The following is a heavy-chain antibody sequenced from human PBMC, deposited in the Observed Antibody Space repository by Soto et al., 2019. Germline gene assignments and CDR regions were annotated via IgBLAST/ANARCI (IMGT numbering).Heavy chain of an antibody. CDR1: GFTFSSYG. CDR2: IWYDGSNE. Sequence: QVQLVESGGGVVQPGRSLRLSCAAAGFTFSSYGMHWVRQAPGKGLEWVAVIWYDGSNEYYADSVQGRFTISRDNSKNTLYLQMNSLRAEDTAVYYCARVRDHIDYWGQGTLVTVSS. V-gene: IGHV3-33*01. D-gene: IGHD2-21*02. J-gene: IGHJ4*02. CDR3: ARVRDHIDY.